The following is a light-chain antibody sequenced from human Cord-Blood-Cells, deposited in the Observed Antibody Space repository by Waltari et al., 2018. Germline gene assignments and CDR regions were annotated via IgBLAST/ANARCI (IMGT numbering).Light chain of an antibody. J-gene: IGKJ4*01. Sequence: EIVMTQSPATLSVSPGDRATLSCRASQSVSSNLAWYQQKPGQDPRLLIYGASARATGMPARFSGSWSGTEFTLTISSLQSEYFAVYYCQQYNNWPALTFGGGTKGEIK. CDR1: QSVSSN. V-gene: IGKV3-15*01. CDR3: QQYNNWPALT. CDR2: GAS.